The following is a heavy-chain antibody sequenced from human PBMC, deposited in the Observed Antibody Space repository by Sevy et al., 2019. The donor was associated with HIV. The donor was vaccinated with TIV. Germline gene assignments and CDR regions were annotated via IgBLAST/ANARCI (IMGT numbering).Heavy chain of an antibody. J-gene: IGHJ4*02. CDR1: GGSFSGYY. CDR2: INHSGST. D-gene: IGHD6-19*01. V-gene: IGHV4-34*01. CDR3: ARGGGKHLAIAVAGSGGQRDLYLDY. Sequence: SETLSLTCAVYGGSFSGYYWSWIRQPPGKGLEWIGEINHSGSTNFNPSLKSRVTISVDTSKNQFSLKLSSVTAADTAVYYCARGGGKHLAIAVAGSGGQRDLYLDYWGQGTLVTVSS.